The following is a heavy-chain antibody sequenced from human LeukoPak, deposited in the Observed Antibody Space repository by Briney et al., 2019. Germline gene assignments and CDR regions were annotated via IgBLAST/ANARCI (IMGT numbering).Heavy chain of an antibody. CDR1: GYTFTSYG. CDR2: ISAYNGNT. D-gene: IGHD6-13*01. CDR3: ATFSPAAAAGTFDY. J-gene: IGHJ4*02. Sequence: ASVKVSCKASGYTFTSYGISWVRQAPGQGLEWMGWISAYNGNTNYAQKFQGRVTMTEDTSTDTAYMELSSLRSEDTAVYYCATFSPAAAAGTFDYWGQGTLVTVSS. V-gene: IGHV1-18*01.